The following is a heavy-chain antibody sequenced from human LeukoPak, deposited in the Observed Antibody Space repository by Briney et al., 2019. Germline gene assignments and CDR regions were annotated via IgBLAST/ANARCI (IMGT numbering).Heavy chain of an antibody. CDR1: GFTFRAYS. CDR3: ARESITGDRDFDY. CDR2: ISSGSRTI. V-gene: IGHV3-48*01. D-gene: IGHD7-27*01. J-gene: IGHJ4*02. Sequence: PGGSLRLSCVASGFTFRAYSMNWVRQAPGGGLEWLSYISSGSRTIYYADSVKGRFTIFRDNAQNSLFFQMNSLRVDDTAVYYCARESITGDRDFDYWGQGALITVSS.